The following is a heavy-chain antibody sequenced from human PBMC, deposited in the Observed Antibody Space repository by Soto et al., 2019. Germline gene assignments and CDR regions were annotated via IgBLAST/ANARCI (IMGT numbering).Heavy chain of an antibody. CDR2: ISAYNGNT. D-gene: IGHD4-4*01. J-gene: IGHJ6*03. V-gene: IGHV1-18*01. Sequence: ASVKVSCKASGYTFTSYGISWVRQAPGQGLEWMGWISAYNGNTNYAQKLQGRVTMTTDTSTSTAYMELRSLRSDDTAVYYCARATPTYSNSNYYYYMDVWGKGTTVTVSS. CDR1: GYTFTSYG. CDR3: ARATPTYSNSNYYYYMDV.